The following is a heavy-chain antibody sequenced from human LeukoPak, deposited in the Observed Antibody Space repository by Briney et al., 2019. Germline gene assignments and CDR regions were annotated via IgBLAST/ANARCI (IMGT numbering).Heavy chain of an antibody. CDR1: GFTFRRSW. CDR2: INHDGSPP. V-gene: IGHV3-74*01. Sequence: PGGSLSLSCAASGFTFRRSWMHWVRHTPGKGLVWVSRINHDGSPPNYVDSVKGRFTISRDNAKHTLYLHMNSLRAEDTAVCYCVRDRFYGMDVWGQGTTVTVS. J-gene: IGHJ6*02. CDR3: VRDRFYGMDV.